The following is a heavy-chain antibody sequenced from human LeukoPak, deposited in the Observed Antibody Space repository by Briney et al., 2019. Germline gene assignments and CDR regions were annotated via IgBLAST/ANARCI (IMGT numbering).Heavy chain of an antibody. CDR3: ARDRRRGLLWFGEASYGMDV. J-gene: IGHJ6*02. Sequence: SQTLSLTCAFSGDSVSSNSAAWNWIRQSPSRGLEWLGRTYYRSKWYNDYAVSVKSRITINPDTSKNQFSLQLNSVTPEDTAVYYCARDRRRGLLWFGEASYGMDVWGQGTTVTVSS. CDR2: TYYRSKWYN. CDR1: GDSVSSNSAA. V-gene: IGHV6-1*01. D-gene: IGHD3-10*01.